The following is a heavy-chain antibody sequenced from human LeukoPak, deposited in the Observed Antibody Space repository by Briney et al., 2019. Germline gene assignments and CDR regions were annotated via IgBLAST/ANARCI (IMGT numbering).Heavy chain of an antibody. Sequence: GASVKVSCKASGYTFTSYDINWVRQATGQGLEWRGWMNPNSGNTGYAQKFQGRVTMTRNTSISTAYMELSSLRSEDTAVYYCARGGGPTYYYDSSGYYYDLWGQGTLVTVSS. J-gene: IGHJ4*02. D-gene: IGHD3-22*01. V-gene: IGHV1-8*01. CDR1: GYTFTSYD. CDR2: MNPNSGNT. CDR3: ARGGGPTYYYDSSGYYYDL.